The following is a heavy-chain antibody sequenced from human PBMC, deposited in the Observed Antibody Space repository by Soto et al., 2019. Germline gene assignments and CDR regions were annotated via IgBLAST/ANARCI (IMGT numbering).Heavy chain of an antibody. D-gene: IGHD3-9*01. V-gene: IGHV1-69*12. Sequence: QVQLVQSGAEVKKPGSSVKLSCKASGGTFSSYAISWVRQAPGQGLEWMGGIIPIFGTANYAQKFQGRVTITADESTSTAYMELSSLRSEDTAVYYCARGEGDILTGYEGHWFDPWGQGTLVTVSS. J-gene: IGHJ5*02. CDR1: GGTFSSYA. CDR2: IIPIFGTA. CDR3: ARGEGDILTGYEGHWFDP.